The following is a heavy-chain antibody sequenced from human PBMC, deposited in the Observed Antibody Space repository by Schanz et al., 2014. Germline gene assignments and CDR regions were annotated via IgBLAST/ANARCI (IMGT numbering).Heavy chain of an antibody. D-gene: IGHD6-19*01. CDR1: GFTFSSYG. J-gene: IGHJ4*02. V-gene: IGHV3-33*06. CDR3: AKAGSGWSTAGYYY. Sequence: VQLLESGGGLVQPGGSLRLSCAASGFTFSSYGMHWVRQAPGKGLEWVAIIWYDGSNKYYADSVKGRFSISRENSKSILYLQMNSLRAEDTAVYYCAKAGSGWSTAGYYYWGQGTLVAVSS. CDR2: IWYDGSNK.